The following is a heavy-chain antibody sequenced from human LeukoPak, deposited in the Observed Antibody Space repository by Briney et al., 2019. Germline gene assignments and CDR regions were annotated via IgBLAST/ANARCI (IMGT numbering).Heavy chain of an antibody. CDR1: GVSITDYY. CDR2: IYYKGYT. V-gene: IGHV4-59*01. Sequence: SETQSLTCSVTGVSITDYYWSWIRQPPGKGLEWIGYIYYKGYTNYSPSLKSRVTISMDTSKSQFSLKLRSVTAADTAVYYRASTPLSDLDIWGQGTMVIVSS. CDR3: ASTPLSDLDI. J-gene: IGHJ3*02.